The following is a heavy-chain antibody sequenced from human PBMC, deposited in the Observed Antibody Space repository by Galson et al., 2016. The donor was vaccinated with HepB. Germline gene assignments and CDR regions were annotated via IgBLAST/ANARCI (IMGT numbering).Heavy chain of an antibody. V-gene: IGHV3-64D*06. CDR1: GFTFSSYV. D-gene: IGHD1-1*01. Sequence: SLRLSCAASGFTFSSYVMYWVRQAPGKGLDYVSAISNNGGITYYADSVKGRFTISRDNSKNTLYLQMSSLRAEDTAVYYCVKMYTKYAYYYYGMDVWGQGTTVTVSS. CDR2: ISNNGGIT. J-gene: IGHJ6*02. CDR3: VKMYTKYAYYYYGMDV.